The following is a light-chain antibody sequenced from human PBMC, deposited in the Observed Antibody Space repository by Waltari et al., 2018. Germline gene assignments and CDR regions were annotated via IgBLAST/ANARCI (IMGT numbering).Light chain of an antibody. Sequence: SSELTQDPTVSVALGQTVRITCQGDSLRGDYATWYQQKPGQAPVLVIYGKNSRPSGIPDRFSGSSSGNTASLTITGAQAEDEADYYCNSRDSSGNHRVVFGGGTKLTVL. V-gene: IGLV3-19*01. CDR2: GKN. CDR1: SLRGDY. J-gene: IGLJ2*01. CDR3: NSRDSSGNHRVV.